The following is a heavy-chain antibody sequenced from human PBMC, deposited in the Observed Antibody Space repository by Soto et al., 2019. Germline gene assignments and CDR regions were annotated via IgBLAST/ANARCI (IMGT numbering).Heavy chain of an antibody. D-gene: IGHD2-15*01. Sequence: PSQTQCVTNTVSEGAVITLSDHRGWISKPPGKGLGWIGDIYYTGSTYYNPSLKSRVTIFADTSKNQFSLKMSSVTAADTAVYYCATWSQYCSGGICAKDAFDVWGKGTMVTVSS. CDR2: IYYTGST. J-gene: IGHJ3*01. CDR1: EGAVITLSDH. CDR3: ATWSQYCSGGICAKDAFDV. V-gene: IGHV4-39*01.